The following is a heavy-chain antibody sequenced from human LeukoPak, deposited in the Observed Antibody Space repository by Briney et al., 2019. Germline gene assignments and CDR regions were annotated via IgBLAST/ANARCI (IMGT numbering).Heavy chain of an antibody. CDR2: IIPIFGTA. CDR1: GGTFISYA. D-gene: IGHD2-2*01. J-gene: IGHJ4*02. Sequence: SVKVSCKASGGTFISYAISWVRQAPGQGLEWMGGIIPIFGTANYAQKFQGRVTITADESTSTAYMELSSLRSEDTAVYYCARSRYCSSTSCYRRNYYFDYWGQGTLVTVSS. V-gene: IGHV1-69*01. CDR3: ARSRYCSSTSCYRRNYYFDY.